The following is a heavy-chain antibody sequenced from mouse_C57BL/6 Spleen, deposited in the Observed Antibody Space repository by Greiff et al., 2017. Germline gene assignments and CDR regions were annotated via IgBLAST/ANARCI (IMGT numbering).Heavy chain of an antibody. D-gene: IGHD1-1*01. V-gene: IGHV1-55*01. J-gene: IGHJ4*01. CDR2: IYPGSGST. Sequence: VQLQQPGAELVKPGASVKMSCKASGYTFTSYWITWVKQRPGQGLEWIGDIYPGSGSTNYNEKFKSKATLTVDTSSSTAYMQLSSLTSEDSAVYYCARDYGSSHYAMDYWGQGTSVTGSS. CDR3: ARDYGSSHYAMDY. CDR1: GYTFTSYW.